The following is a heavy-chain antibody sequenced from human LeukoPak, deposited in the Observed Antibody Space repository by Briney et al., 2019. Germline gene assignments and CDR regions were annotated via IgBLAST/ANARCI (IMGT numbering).Heavy chain of an antibody. Sequence: SETLSLTCTVSGGSISSYYLSWIRQPAGPGLEWIGRFYTSGSTNYNPPLKSRVTMSVNTSKNQFSLKLRSLTAADTAEYYGARGQIVVVAAYYYDYYTDVWGKGTTVTVSS. J-gene: IGHJ6*03. V-gene: IGHV4-4*07. D-gene: IGHD2-2*01. CDR1: GGSISSYY. CDR3: ARGQIVVVAAYYYDYYTDV. CDR2: FYTSGST.